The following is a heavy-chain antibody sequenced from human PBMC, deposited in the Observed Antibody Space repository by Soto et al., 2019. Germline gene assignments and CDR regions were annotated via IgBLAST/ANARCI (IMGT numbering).Heavy chain of an antibody. J-gene: IGHJ3*02. D-gene: IGHD3-10*01. CDR2: ISSSSSTI. CDR1: GFSFSTYS. CDR3: VRDRVSGNYYHDAFDI. Sequence: EVQLVESGGGLVQPGGSLRLSCAASGFSFSTYSMNWVRQAPGKGLEWVSYISSSSSTIYHADSVKGRFTISRDNAKNSLYLQMNSLRAEDTAVYYCVRDRVSGNYYHDAFDIWGQGTMVTVSS. V-gene: IGHV3-48*01.